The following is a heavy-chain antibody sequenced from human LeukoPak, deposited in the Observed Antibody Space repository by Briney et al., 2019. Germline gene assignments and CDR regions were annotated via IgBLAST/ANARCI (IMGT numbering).Heavy chain of an antibody. J-gene: IGHJ4*02. CDR1: EFPFSIYA. CDR3: ADYRKPQGLDY. V-gene: IGHV3-23*01. CDR2: IDASGSDT. Sequence: GGSLRLSCEVSEFPFSIYAMAWVRQAPGQGLEWVSAIDASGSDTYYTDAVKGRFTISRDNSKNTVYLQMNSLRVEDTAVYYCADYRKPQGLDYWGQGTLVTVSS. D-gene: IGHD3-16*01.